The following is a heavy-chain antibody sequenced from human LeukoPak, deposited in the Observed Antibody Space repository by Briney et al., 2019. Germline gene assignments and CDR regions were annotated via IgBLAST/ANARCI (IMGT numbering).Heavy chain of an antibody. D-gene: IGHD1-26*01. CDR3: ARERGVGATRGDY. J-gene: IGHJ4*02. V-gene: IGHV3-21*01. CDR2: ISSSSSYI. Sequence: GGSLRLSCAASGYTFSSYSMNWVRQAPGEGLEWVSSISSSSSYIYYADSVKGRFTISRDNAENSLYLQMNSLRAEDTAVYYCARERGVGATRGDYWGQGTLVTVSS. CDR1: GYTFSSYS.